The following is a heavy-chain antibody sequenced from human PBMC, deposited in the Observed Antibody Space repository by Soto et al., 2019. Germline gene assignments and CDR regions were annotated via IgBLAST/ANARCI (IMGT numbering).Heavy chain of an antibody. Sequence: PGGSLRLSCAASGFTFSSYSMNWVRQAPGKGLEWVSSISSSSSYIYYADSVKGRFTISRDNAKNSLYLQMNSLRAEDTAVYYCARVGYCTNGVCYTGKHFDYWGQGTLVTVS. CDR3: ARVGYCTNGVCYTGKHFDY. V-gene: IGHV3-21*01. CDR2: ISSSSSYI. D-gene: IGHD2-8*01. CDR1: GFTFSSYS. J-gene: IGHJ4*02.